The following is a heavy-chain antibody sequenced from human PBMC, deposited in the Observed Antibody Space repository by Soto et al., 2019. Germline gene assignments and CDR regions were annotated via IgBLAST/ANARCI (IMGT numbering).Heavy chain of an antibody. Sequence: GESLKISCNGSGYDLKFINYWIAWLRQMPGKGLEWMGFISPGDSNTRYSPSFQGQVTFSADNSLNTAYLQWNTLRASDTATYYCARRTYESGWRHYFDYWGQGTLVTVSS. V-gene: IGHV5-51*01. CDR3: ARRTYESGWRHYFDY. CDR1: GYDLKFINYW. CDR2: ISPGDSNT. J-gene: IGHJ4*02. D-gene: IGHD6-19*01.